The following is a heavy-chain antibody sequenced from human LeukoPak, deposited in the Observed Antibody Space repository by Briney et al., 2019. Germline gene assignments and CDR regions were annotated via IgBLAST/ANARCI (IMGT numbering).Heavy chain of an antibody. CDR1: GGTFISYA. D-gene: IGHD2-2*01. CDR3: ARAPSDYCSSTSCYGGMDV. V-gene: IGHV1-69*13. J-gene: IGHJ6*02. CDR2: IIPIFGTA. Sequence: SVKVSCKASGGTFISYAISWVRQAPGQGLEWMGGIIPIFGTANYAQKFQGRVTITADESTSTAYMELSSLRSEDTAVYYCARAPSDYCSSTSCYGGMDVWGQGTTVTVSS.